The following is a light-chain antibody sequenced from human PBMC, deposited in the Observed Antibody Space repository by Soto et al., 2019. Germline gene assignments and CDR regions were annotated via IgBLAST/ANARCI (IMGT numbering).Light chain of an antibody. CDR3: QQSYSTPQT. CDR1: QRISTY. J-gene: IGKJ1*01. CDR2: AAS. Sequence: IQMTQSPSSLSASVVYRVTITCRASQRISTYLNWFQQRPGKAPRLLIYAASTLQTGVSSNFSGSGSGTDFTLTISSLQPEDAATYYCQQSYSTPQTFGQGTKVDIK. V-gene: IGKV1-39*01.